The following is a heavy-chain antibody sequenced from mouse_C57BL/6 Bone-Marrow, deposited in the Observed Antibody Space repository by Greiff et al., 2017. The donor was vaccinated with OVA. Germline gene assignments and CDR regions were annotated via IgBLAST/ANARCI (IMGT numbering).Heavy chain of an antibody. CDR1: GYTFTSYW. Sequence: QVQLQQPGAELVRPGTSVKLSCKASGYTFTSYWMHWVKQRPGQGLKWIGVIDPSDSYTNYNQKFKGKATLTVDTSSSTAYMQLSSLTSEDSAVYYCARSNWAYWGQGTTLTVSS. D-gene: IGHD4-1*01. V-gene: IGHV1-59*01. CDR3: ARSNWAY. J-gene: IGHJ2*01. CDR2: IDPSDSYT.